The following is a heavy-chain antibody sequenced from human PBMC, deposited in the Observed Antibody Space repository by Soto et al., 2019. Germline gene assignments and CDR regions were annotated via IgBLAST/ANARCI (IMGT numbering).Heavy chain of an antibody. CDR2: ISGSGSTI. CDR3: AKVFYYYDSSGYYYFDY. V-gene: IGHV3-23*01. Sequence: GGSLRLSCAASGFTFSSYAVSWVRQGPGKGPEWISSISGSGSTIYYADSVKGRFTISRDNSKNTLYLQMSSLRAEDTAVYYCAKVFYYYDSSGYYYFDYWGQGTLVTVSS. J-gene: IGHJ4*02. D-gene: IGHD3-22*01. CDR1: GFTFSSYA.